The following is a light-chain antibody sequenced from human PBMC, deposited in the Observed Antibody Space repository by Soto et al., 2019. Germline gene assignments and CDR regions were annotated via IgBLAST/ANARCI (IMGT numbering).Light chain of an antibody. V-gene: IGLV2-11*01. J-gene: IGLJ2*01. Sequence: QSALTQPRSVSGSPGQSVTISCTGSSSDVGGYSHVSWFQQHPGKAPKLMIYDVTNRPSGVPDRFSGSKSGNTASLTISGLQAEDESDYYCCSFAGTDTIFGGGTQLTVL. CDR1: SSDVGGYSH. CDR2: DVT. CDR3: CSFAGTDTI.